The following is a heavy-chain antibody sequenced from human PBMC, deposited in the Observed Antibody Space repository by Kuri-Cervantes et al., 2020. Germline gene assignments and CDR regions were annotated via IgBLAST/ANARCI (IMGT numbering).Heavy chain of an antibody. D-gene: IGHD3-3*01. V-gene: IGHV5-51*01. Sequence: GGSLRLSCKGSGYTFTDYWIAWVRQMPGKGLEWMGILYPGDSDIRYSPSFQGQVTISADKSISTAYLQWSSLKASDTAMYYCARWSLGGSDGFDIWGQGTMVTVSS. CDR2: LYPGDSDI. CDR3: ARWSLGGSDGFDI. CDR1: GYTFTDYW. J-gene: IGHJ3*02.